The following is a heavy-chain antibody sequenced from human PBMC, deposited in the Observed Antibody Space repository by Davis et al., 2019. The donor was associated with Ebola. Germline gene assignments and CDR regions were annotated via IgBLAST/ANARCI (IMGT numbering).Heavy chain of an antibody. CDR3: ARGRVVLVVYAIRYYGMDV. D-gene: IGHD2-8*02. CDR2: IIPIFGTA. CDR1: GGTFSSYA. J-gene: IGHJ6*02. Sequence: SVKVSCKASGGTFSSYAISWVRQAPGQGLEWMGGIIPIFGTANYAQKFQGRATITADESTSTAYMELSSLRSEDTAVYYCARGRVVLVVYAIRYYGMDVWGQGTTVTVSS. V-gene: IGHV1-69*13.